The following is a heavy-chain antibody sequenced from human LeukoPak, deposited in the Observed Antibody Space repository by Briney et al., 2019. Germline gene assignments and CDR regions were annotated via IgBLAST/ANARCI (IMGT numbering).Heavy chain of an antibody. CDR1: GFTFSDYY. V-gene: IGHV3-64*01. CDR3: ARGGLDGSSYYNYYMDV. CDR2: ISSNGGYT. J-gene: IGHJ6*03. Sequence: PGGSLRLSCAASGFTFSDYYMSWVRQAPGKGLEYVSFISSNGGYTYYGNSVKGRFTLSRDNSKNTLYLQMGSLRAEDMAVYYCARGGLDGSSYYNYYMDVWGKGTTVTISS. D-gene: IGHD5-24*01.